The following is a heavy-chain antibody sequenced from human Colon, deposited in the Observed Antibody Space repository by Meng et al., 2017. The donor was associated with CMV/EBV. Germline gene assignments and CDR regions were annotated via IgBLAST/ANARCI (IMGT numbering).Heavy chain of an antibody. Sequence: GESLKISCTASGFTFSDYGMHWVRQTPDTGLEWVAYIRHVATDKYYVDSVKGRFTISRDNSRNTLYLQMNSLRPDDTAVYYCARAKGALCGGDCPAGYWGQGTLVTVSS. CDR2: IRHVATDK. V-gene: IGHV3-30*02. J-gene: IGHJ4*02. CDR3: ARAKGALCGGDCPAGY. D-gene: IGHD2-21*01. CDR1: GFTFSDYG.